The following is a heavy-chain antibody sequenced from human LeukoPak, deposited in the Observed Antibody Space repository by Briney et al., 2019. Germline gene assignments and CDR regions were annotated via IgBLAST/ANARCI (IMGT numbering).Heavy chain of an antibody. Sequence: GGSLRLSCAASGFTFSSYAMSWVRQAPGKGLEWVSAISGSGGSTYYADSVKGRFTISRDNSKNTLYLQMNGLRAEDTAVYYCAKDGYCSRGSCYPTVDYWGQGTLVTVSS. D-gene: IGHD2-15*01. CDR3: AKDGYCSRGSCYPTVDY. CDR2: ISGSGGST. J-gene: IGHJ4*02. V-gene: IGHV3-23*01. CDR1: GFTFSSYA.